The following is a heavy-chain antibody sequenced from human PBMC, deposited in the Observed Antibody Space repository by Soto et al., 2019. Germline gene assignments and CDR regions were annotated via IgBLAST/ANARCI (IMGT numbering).Heavy chain of an antibody. Sequence: PSETLSLTCTVSGGAIISGDYYCSCIRQPPWKGLEWIGYIYYSGSTYYNPSLKSRVTISVDTSKNQFSLKLSSVTAADTAVYYCARVDYSIEHWGQGTLVTVS. CDR1: GGAIISGDYY. CDR3: ARVDYSIEH. J-gene: IGHJ4*02. CDR2: IYYSGST. D-gene: IGHD4-4*01. V-gene: IGHV4-30-4*01.